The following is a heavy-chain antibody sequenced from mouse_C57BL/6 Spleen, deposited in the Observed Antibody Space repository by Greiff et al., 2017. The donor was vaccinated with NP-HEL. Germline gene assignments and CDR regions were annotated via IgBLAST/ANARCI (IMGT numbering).Heavy chain of an antibody. CDR1: GYTFTDYN. Sequence: VQLQQSGPELVKPGASVKMSCKASGYTFTDYNMHWVKQSHGKSLEWIGYINPNNGGTSSNQKFKGKATLTVNTSSSTAYMELRSLTSEDSAVYYCERSGAYSLYAMDYWGQGTSVTVSS. V-gene: IGHV1-22*01. D-gene: IGHD2-10*01. CDR2: INPNNGGT. CDR3: ERSGAYSLYAMDY. J-gene: IGHJ4*01.